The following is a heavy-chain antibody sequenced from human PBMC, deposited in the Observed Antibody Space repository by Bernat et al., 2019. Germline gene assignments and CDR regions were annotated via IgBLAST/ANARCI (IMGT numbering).Heavy chain of an antibody. V-gene: IGHV3-11*06. D-gene: IGHD6-19*01. CDR1: GFTFSDYY. CDR2: ISSSSSYT. Sequence: VQLVESGGGLVQPGGSLRLSCAASGFTFSDYYMSWIRQAPGKGLEWVSYISSSSSYTNYADSVKGRFTISRDNAKNSLYLQMNSLRAEDTAVYYCARPVAVAGTENWFDPWGQGTLVTVSS. J-gene: IGHJ5*02. CDR3: ARPVAVAGTENWFDP.